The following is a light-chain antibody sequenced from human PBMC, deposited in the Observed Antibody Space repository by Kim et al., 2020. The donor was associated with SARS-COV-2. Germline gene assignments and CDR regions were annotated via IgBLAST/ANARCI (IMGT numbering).Light chain of an antibody. V-gene: IGKV1-5*03. Sequence: DIQMTQSPSTLSASVGDRVTITCRASQNINSWLAWYQQKPGKAPKVLIYKASSLESGVPSRFSGSGSGTEFTLTISSLQPDDFATYYCQQYNIYWTFGQGTKVDIK. CDR1: QNINSW. J-gene: IGKJ1*01. CDR2: KAS. CDR3: QQYNIYWT.